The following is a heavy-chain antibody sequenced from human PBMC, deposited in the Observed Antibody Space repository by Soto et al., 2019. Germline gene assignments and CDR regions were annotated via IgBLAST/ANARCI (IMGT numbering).Heavy chain of an antibody. V-gene: IGHV1-18*01. CDR1: GYTFTSYG. Sequence: ASVKVSCKASGYTFTSYGISWVRQAPGQGLEWMGWISAYNGNTNYAQKLQGRVTMTTDTSTSTAYMELRSLRSDDTAVYYCARDVNWCSTSCSNWFDLWGQGTLVTVSS. CDR3: ARDVNWCSTSCSNWFDL. D-gene: IGHD2-2*01. CDR2: ISAYNGNT. J-gene: IGHJ5*02.